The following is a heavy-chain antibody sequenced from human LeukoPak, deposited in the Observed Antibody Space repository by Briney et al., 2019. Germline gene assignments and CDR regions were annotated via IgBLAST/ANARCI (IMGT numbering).Heavy chain of an antibody. Sequence: GGSLRLSCAASGFTFSDYYMSWIRQAPGKGLEWVSYISSGGSTIYYADSVKGRFTISRDNAKNSLYLQMNSLRAEDTAVYYCARDSRYYDFWSGYPPPDYWGQGTLVTVSS. CDR2: ISSGGSTI. CDR3: ARDSRYYDFWSGYPPPDY. CDR1: GFTFSDYY. V-gene: IGHV3-11*04. D-gene: IGHD3-3*01. J-gene: IGHJ4*02.